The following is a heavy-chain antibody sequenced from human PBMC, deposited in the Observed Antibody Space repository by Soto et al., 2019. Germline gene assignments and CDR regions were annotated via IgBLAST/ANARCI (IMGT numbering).Heavy chain of an antibody. CDR1: DASISDGHW. CDR2: VLHTGSA. CDR3: GRNGAYSIDS. Sequence: QVHLQESGPGLVKPSGTLSLACSISDASISDGHWWSWVRQSPGKGLEWIGEVLHTGSASYNPSLKSRVTMSVDKFNNQFSLKVTSITAADTALYYCGRNGAYSIDSLGQGILVTVSS. D-gene: IGHD6-13*01. J-gene: IGHJ5*01. V-gene: IGHV4-4*02.